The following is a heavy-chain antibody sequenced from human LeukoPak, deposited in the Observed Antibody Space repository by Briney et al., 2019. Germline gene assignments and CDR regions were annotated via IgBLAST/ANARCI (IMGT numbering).Heavy chain of an antibody. D-gene: IGHD3-16*01. CDR1: GFTFSDHY. Sequence: GGSLRLSCAASGFTFSDHYMDWVRQAPGKGLEWVGRIRNKANSYTTQYAASVKGRFTISRDDLKNSLYLQMNSLRAEDTAVYYCASPDYVFLNNDAFDIWGQGTMVTVSS. V-gene: IGHV3-72*01. CDR2: IRNKANSYTT. J-gene: IGHJ3*02. CDR3: ASPDYVFLNNDAFDI.